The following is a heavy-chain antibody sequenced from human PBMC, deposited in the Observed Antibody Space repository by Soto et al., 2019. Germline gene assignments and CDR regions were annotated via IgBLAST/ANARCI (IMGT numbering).Heavy chain of an antibody. Sequence: SETLSRTCTVSGGSISSYYWSWIRQPPGKGLEWSGYIYDSGSTNYNRSLKSRGTISVDTSKNQCSLKLSSVTAADTAVYYCARDLADDYGCSGYGLGVWGRVPRVTAAS. J-gene: IGHJ6*01. CDR2: IYDSGST. D-gene: IGHD3-22*01. V-gene: IGHV4-59*01. CDR3: ARDLADDYGCSGYGLGV. CDR1: GGSISSYY.